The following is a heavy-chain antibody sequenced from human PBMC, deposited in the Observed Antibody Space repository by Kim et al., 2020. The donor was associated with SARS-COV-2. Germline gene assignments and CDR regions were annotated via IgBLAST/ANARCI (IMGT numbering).Heavy chain of an antibody. V-gene: IGHV3-23*01. CDR2: MSGPNNST. CDR3: AKDKFLSHFSPFDF. Sequence: GGSLRLSCVASQFTFKSYAMSWVRQAPGKGLEWIAAMSGPNNSTYYADSVKGRFTISRDNSKNTLYLHMTNVRVEDTAVYSCAKDKFLSHFSPFDFWGLGTLVTVS. CDR1: QFTFKSYA. J-gene: IGHJ4*02.